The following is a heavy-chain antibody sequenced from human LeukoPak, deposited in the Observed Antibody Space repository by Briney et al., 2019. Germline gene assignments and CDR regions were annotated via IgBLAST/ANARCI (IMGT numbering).Heavy chain of an antibody. V-gene: IGHV3-7*03. CDR2: IKQDGTEK. J-gene: IGHJ4*02. CDR3: AKGPFGGWYYFDY. CDR1: GFTFTNYW. Sequence: GGSLRLSCAASGFTFTNYWMSWVRQAPGKGLEWVANIKQDGTEKYYADSVKGRFTISRDNAKNSLYLQMNSLRAEDTALYYCAKGPFGGWYYFDYWGQGTLVTVSS. D-gene: IGHD6-19*01.